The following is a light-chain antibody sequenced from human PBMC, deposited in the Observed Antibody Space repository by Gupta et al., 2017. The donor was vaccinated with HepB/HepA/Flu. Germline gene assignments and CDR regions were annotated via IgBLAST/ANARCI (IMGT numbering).Light chain of an antibody. CDR1: SSDVGGYNY. V-gene: IGLV2-14*03. J-gene: IGLJ2*01. CDR2: DVS. CDR3: SSYTSSSTV. Sequence: QSALTQPASVSGSPGQSITISCTGTSSDVGGYNYVSWYQQHPGKAPKLMIYDVSNRPSGVSNRFSGSKSGNTASLTISGLQAEDEADYYCSSYTSSSTVFGGGTKLNVL.